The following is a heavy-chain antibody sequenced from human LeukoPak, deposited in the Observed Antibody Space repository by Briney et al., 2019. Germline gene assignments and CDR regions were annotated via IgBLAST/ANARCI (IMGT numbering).Heavy chain of an antibody. J-gene: IGHJ4*02. Sequence: PGGSLRLSCAASGFTFSDYGFLWLRQAPGKGLEWVAVISYDGSNKYYTDSVKGRFTISRDNSKNTLYLQMNSLRAEDTAVYYCANEGYTITPYYFDYWGQGTLVTVSS. CDR2: ISYDGSNK. CDR1: GFTFSDYG. V-gene: IGHV3-30*18. D-gene: IGHD4-23*01. CDR3: ANEGYTITPYYFDY.